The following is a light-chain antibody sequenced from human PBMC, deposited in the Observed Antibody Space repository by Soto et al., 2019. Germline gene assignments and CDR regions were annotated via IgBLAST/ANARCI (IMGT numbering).Light chain of an antibody. CDR1: QRINNW. Sequence: DIQLTQSPSTLSASVGDRVTITCRASQRINNWLAWYQQKPGKAPKLLIYKASSLESGVPSRFSGSGSGTEFTLTISSLQPDDFATYYCQQYNSYWTFGQGTKVEIK. V-gene: IGKV1-5*03. J-gene: IGKJ1*01. CDR2: KAS. CDR3: QQYNSYWT.